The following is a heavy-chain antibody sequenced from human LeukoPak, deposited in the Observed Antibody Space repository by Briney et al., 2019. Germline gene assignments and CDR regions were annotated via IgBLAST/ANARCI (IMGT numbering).Heavy chain of an antibody. J-gene: IGHJ4*02. D-gene: IGHD4-23*01. Sequence: RGESLKISCKGSGYSFTSYWIGWVRQLPGKGLEWMGIIFPRDSDTRYSPSFQGQVTISADKSISVVYLQWSSLKASDTAMYYCAREGNGGNPLDYWGQGTLVTVSS. V-gene: IGHV5-51*01. CDR3: AREGNGGNPLDY. CDR2: IFPRDSDT. CDR1: GYSFTSYW.